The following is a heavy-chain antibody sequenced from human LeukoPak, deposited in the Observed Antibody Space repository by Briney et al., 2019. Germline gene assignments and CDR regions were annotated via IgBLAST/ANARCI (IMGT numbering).Heavy chain of an antibody. D-gene: IGHD3-10*01. Sequence: SVKVSCKASGGTFSNYGIGWVRQAPGQGLEWMGGIIPIFGTANYARNLQGRVTITADESTTTAYMELSSLRSDDTAVYYCARFDPGVHPGDYWGQGTLVTVSS. CDR3: ARFDPGVHPGDY. V-gene: IGHV1-69*13. CDR1: GGTFSNYG. J-gene: IGHJ4*02. CDR2: IIPIFGTA.